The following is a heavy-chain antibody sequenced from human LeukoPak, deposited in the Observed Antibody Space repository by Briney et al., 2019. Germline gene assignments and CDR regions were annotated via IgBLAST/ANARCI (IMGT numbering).Heavy chain of an antibody. V-gene: IGHV4-59*01. D-gene: IGHD6-19*01. CDR3: ASTSSGWWGGVDY. CDR2: IYYSGST. CDR1: GGFIRSYY. J-gene: IGHJ4*02. Sequence: SETLSLTCTVSGGFIRSYYWSWIRQPPGKGLEWIGYIYYSGSTNYNPSLKSRVTISPDTSKNQFSLKLSSVTAADTAVYYCASTSSGWWGGVDYWGQGTLVTVSS.